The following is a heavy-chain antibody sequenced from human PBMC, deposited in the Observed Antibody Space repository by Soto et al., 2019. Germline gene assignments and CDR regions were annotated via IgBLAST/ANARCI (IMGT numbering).Heavy chain of an antibody. CDR3: ARHRRTTVAKFYFDN. J-gene: IGHJ4*02. Sequence: SETLCVRCTVVGGSIDGYCWSWIRQPPGKGLEWIAYIFDSGNANYNPSLKSRVTISVDTSKNQFSLKLTSVTAADTAVYYCARHRRTTVAKFYFDNWGQGALVPVSS. D-gene: IGHD4-4*01. CDR1: GGSIDGYC. CDR2: IFDSGNA. V-gene: IGHV4-59*08.